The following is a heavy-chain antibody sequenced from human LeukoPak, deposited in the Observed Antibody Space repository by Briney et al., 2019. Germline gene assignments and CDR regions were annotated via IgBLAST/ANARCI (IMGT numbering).Heavy chain of an antibody. D-gene: IGHD6-19*01. CDR1: GGSISSYY. Sequence: SSETLSLTCTVSGGSISSYYWSWIRQPPGKGLEWIGYIYYSGSTNYNPSLKSRVTISVDTSKNQFSLKVSSVTAADTAVYYCATGSGIAVAEWSFDYWGQGTLVTVSS. J-gene: IGHJ4*02. V-gene: IGHV4-59*01. CDR2: IYYSGST. CDR3: ATGSGIAVAEWSFDY.